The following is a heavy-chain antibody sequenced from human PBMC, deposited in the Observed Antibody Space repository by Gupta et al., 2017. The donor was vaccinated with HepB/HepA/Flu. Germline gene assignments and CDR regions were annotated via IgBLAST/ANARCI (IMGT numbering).Heavy chain of an antibody. Sequence: EVQLVESGGGLVQPGGSLRLSCAASGFIFSTYWMHWTRQAPGKGLVWVSRINSDGSRIDDADSVKGRFTISRDNARNTLYLQMNSLRAEDTAVYYCTRDTYGPNDHWDQGTLVTVSS. V-gene: IGHV3-74*01. J-gene: IGHJ4*02. CDR1: GFIFSTYW. D-gene: IGHD4-17*01. CDR3: TRDTYGPNDH. CDR2: INSDGSRI.